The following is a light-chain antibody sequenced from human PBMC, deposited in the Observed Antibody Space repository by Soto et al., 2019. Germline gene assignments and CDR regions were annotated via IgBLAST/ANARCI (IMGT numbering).Light chain of an antibody. CDR3: QQYGSSPPIT. V-gene: IGKV3D-20*01. CDR2: DAS. CDR1: QSVSSSY. Sequence: SVLTRSPTTLSLSPGVRATHSCGASQSVSSSYLAWYQQKPGLAPRLXIYDASSRATGIPDRFSGSGSGTDFTLTISRLEPQDFAVYYCQQYGSSPPITFGQGTRLEIK. J-gene: IGKJ5*01.